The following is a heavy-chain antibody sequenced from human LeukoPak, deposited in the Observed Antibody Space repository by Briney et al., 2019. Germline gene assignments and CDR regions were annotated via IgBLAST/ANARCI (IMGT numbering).Heavy chain of an antibody. CDR2: IYRSGTT. CDR3: ARRPSGLPAAMGWFDP. CDR1: GDSMSSRSYF. Sequence: PSETLSLTCSVSGDSMSSRSYFWAWIRQPPGGGLEYIAIIYRSGTTYYNPSLKRRVTISLDTSKNQFSLRMNSVAATDTAVYYCARRPSGLPAAMGWFDPWGQGTLVAVSS. D-gene: IGHD2-2*01. V-gene: IGHV4-39*01. J-gene: IGHJ5*02.